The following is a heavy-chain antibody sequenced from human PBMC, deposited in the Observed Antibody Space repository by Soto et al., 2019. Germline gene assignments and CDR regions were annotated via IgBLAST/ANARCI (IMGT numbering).Heavy chain of an antibody. D-gene: IGHD2-21*02. Sequence: SETLSLTCIVSGESISSSSYYWGWIRQPPGKGLEWIGSIYYSGRTYYNPSFKSRVTISIDTSKNQFSLKLSAVTATDTAVYYCARQRTTVVTQAYFDHWGQGALVTVSS. V-gene: IGHV4-39*01. CDR1: GESISSSSYY. J-gene: IGHJ4*02. CDR3: ARQRTTVVTQAYFDH. CDR2: IYYSGRT.